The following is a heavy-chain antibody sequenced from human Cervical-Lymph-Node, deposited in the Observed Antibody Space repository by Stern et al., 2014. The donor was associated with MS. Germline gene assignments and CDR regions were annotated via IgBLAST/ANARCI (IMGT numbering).Heavy chain of an antibody. J-gene: IGHJ4*02. CDR3: ARRDKSDY. Sequence: QVQLVESGAEVKKPGASVKVSCKTSGYTFTDYYVHWVRQAPGQGLEWMGRITPNSGATNYAQKLQGRVTMTRDTSISTAYMELSKLTSDDTAVYYCARRDKSDYWGQGTLVTVST. V-gene: IGHV1-2*06. CDR1: GYTFTDYY. CDR2: ITPNSGAT. D-gene: IGHD5-24*01.